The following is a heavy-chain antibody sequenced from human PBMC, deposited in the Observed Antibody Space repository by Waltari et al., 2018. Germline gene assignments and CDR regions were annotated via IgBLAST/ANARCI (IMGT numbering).Heavy chain of an antibody. J-gene: IGHJ5*02. CDR3: ARDITGSTKGGWFDP. D-gene: IGHD1-7*01. CDR1: GYNFTNYV. CDR2: MNPNSGNA. V-gene: IGHV1-8*03. Sequence: QVQLVQSGAEVKKPGASVKVSGKASGYNFTNYVIHWVRQATGQGLEWMGWMNPNSGNAGYAQKFQGRVTITRNTSISTAYMELSSLRSEDTAVYYCARDITGSTKGGWFDPWGQGTLVTVSS.